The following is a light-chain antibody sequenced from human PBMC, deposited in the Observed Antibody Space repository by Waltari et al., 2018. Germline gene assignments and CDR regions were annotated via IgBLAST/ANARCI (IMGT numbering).Light chain of an antibody. CDR3: SSRDSSASHVL. Sequence: SSELTQDPAVSVALGQTVRITCQGARLRTSYASWYQQKSGQAPILVLFGKNKRPSGIPDRFSGYNSENTTSLTITGAQAEDEADYYCSSRDSSASHVLFAGGTKLTVL. J-gene: IGLJ2*01. CDR2: GKN. V-gene: IGLV3-19*01. CDR1: RLRTSY.